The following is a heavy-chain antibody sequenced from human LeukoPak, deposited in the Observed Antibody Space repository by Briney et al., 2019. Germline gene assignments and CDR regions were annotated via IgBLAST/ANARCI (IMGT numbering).Heavy chain of an antibody. Sequence: PGRSLRLSCAASGFTFSSYAMHWVRQAPGKGLEWVAVISYDGSNKYYADSVKGRFTISRDNSKNTLYLQMNSLRAEDTAVYYCARDLTGAEAFDIWGQGTMVTVSS. CDR3: ARDLTGAEAFDI. J-gene: IGHJ3*02. V-gene: IGHV3-30*04. CDR1: GFTFSSYA. D-gene: IGHD1-14*01. CDR2: ISYDGSNK.